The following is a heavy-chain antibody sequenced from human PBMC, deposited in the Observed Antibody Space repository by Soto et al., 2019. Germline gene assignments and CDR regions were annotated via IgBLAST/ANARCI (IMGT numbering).Heavy chain of an antibody. CDR3: ARAECSSPDCLTAYYSYGLDV. V-gene: IGHV3-48*03. D-gene: IGHD3-9*01. CDR2: INTAGSTK. CDR1: GFTFSNFE. Sequence: GGSLRLSCAASGFTFSNFEMHWVRQAPGKGLEWVSYINTAGSTKYYAESVKGRFTISRDNARNSLFLQMNSLRAEDTAVYYCARAECSSPDCLTAYYSYGLDVWGQGSTVTVS. J-gene: IGHJ6*02.